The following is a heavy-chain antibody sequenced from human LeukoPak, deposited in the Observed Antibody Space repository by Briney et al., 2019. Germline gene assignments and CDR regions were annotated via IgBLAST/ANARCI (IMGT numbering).Heavy chain of an antibody. V-gene: IGHV3-33*01. CDR1: GFTFSSYG. D-gene: IGHD6-13*01. CDR3: ARELSVAAAGIAGDY. J-gene: IGHJ4*02. Sequence: QSGGSLRLSCAASGFTFSSYGMHWVRQAPGKGLEWVTVIWYDGSNKYYADSVKGRYTISRDNSKNTLYLQMNSLRAEDTAVYYCARELSVAAAGIAGDYWGQGTLVTVSS. CDR2: IWYDGSNK.